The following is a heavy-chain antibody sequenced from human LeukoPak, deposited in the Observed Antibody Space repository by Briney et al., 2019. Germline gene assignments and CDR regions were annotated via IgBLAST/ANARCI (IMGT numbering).Heavy chain of an antibody. CDR3: ARVGGSSWRYFDY. J-gene: IGHJ4*02. CDR1: GGSISSYY. D-gene: IGHD6-13*01. V-gene: IGHV4-59*01. CDR2: IYYSGST. Sequence: SETLSLTCTVSGGSISSYYWSWIRQPPGEGLEWIGYIYYSGSTNYNPSLKSRVTISVDTSKNQFSLKLSSVTAADTAVYYCARVGGSSWRYFDYWGQGTLVTVSS.